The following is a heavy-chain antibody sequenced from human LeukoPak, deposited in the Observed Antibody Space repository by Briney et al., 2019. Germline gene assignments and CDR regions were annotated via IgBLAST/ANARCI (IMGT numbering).Heavy chain of an antibody. D-gene: IGHD3-22*01. CDR3: ARNRPYYYDSRESPFDY. V-gene: IGHV1-18*01. CDR1: GYTFTSYG. Sequence: ASVKVSCKASGYTFTSYGISWVRQAPGQGLEWMGWISAYNGNTNYAQKLQGRVTMTTDTSTSTAYMELRSLRSDDTAVYYCARNRPYYYDSRESPFDYWGQGTLVTVSS. J-gene: IGHJ4*02. CDR2: ISAYNGNT.